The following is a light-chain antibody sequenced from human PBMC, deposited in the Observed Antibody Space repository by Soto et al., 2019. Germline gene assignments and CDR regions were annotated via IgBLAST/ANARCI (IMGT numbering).Light chain of an antibody. V-gene: IGKV3-20*01. Sequence: EIVLTQSPGTLSLSPGERATLSCRASQSVSSNYFARYQQKRGQAPRLLIYGASSRATGIPTRFSGSGSGKDFTLTISRLEPEDFAVYSCQQYDTSPRTFGQGTKVEI. CDR1: QSVSSNY. CDR3: QQYDTSPRT. J-gene: IGKJ1*01. CDR2: GAS.